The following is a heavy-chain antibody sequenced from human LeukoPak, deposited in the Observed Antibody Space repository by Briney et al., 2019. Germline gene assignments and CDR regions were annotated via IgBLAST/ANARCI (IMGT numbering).Heavy chain of an antibody. CDR2: IVASGGST. V-gene: IGHV3-23*01. CDR1: GFTFSRYG. J-gene: IGHJ4*02. Sequence: GGSLRLSCAASGFTFSRYGMSWVRQSPGKGLEWVSAIVASGGSTYHADSVKGRFTISRDNSKNTLYLQLNSLRVDDTAVYYCARDPGGDNAYWGQGTLVTVSS. CDR3: ARDPGGDNAY. D-gene: IGHD4-17*01.